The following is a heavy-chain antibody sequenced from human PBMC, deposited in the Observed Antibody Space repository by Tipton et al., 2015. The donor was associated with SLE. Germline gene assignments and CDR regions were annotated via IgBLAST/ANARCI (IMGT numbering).Heavy chain of an antibody. CDR1: GVSIGSGGYY. Sequence: TLSLTCTVSGVSIGSGGYYWSWIRQHPGQGLEYIGYIYYSGTSYCIPSLKSRVTISVYTSKNEFSLTLNSVTAADTAVYYCARGRVSSAYYRHVNMDFWGQGTLVTVSS. J-gene: IGHJ4*02. D-gene: IGHD3-22*01. CDR2: IYYSGTS. CDR3: ARGRVSSAYYRHVNMDF. V-gene: IGHV4-31*03.